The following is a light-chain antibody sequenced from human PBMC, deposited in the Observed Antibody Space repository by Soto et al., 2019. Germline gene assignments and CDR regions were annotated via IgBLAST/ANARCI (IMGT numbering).Light chain of an antibody. CDR2: GAS. V-gene: IGKV3-20*01. CDR1: QSVSSSY. J-gene: IGKJ4*01. CDR3: QQYGSSPLT. Sequence: EIVLTQSPGTLSLSPGXRATLSCRASQSVSSSYLAWYQQKPGQAPRLLIYGASSRATGIPGRFSGSGSGTDFTLTISRLEPEDFAVYYCQQYGSSPLTFGGGTKVDIK.